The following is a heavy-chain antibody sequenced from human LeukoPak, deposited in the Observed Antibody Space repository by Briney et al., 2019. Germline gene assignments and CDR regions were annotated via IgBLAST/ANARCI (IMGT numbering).Heavy chain of an antibody. V-gene: IGHV4-59*01. J-gene: IGHJ4*02. CDR2: IYYSGTT. CDR1: GVSMSSYY. CDR3: ARDQRSASCYDF. Sequence: PSETLSLTCTVSGVSMSSYYWSWIRQPPGKGLEWIGYIYYSGTTNYNPSLKSRVTISVDTSQNQFSLKLRSVTAADTAVYYCARDQRSASCYDFWGQGTLVTVSS. D-gene: IGHD2-2*01.